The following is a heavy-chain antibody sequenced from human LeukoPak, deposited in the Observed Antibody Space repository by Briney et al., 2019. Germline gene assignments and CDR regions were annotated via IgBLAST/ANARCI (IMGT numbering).Heavy chain of an antibody. CDR2: INPNSGGT. CDR1: GYTFTGYY. Sequence: GASVKVSCKASGYTFTGYYMHWVRQAPGQGLEWMGRINPNSGGTNYAQKFQGRVTITRDTSISTAYMELSRLRSDDTAVYYCAREVAYYDILTGYYTYYFDYWGQGTLVTVSS. J-gene: IGHJ4*02. CDR3: AREVAYYDILTGYYTYYFDY. D-gene: IGHD3-9*01. V-gene: IGHV1-2*06.